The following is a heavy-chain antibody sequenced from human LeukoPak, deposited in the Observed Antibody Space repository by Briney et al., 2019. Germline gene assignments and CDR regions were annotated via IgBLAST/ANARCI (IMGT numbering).Heavy chain of an antibody. CDR2: IYYSGST. J-gene: IGHJ4*02. CDR3: ARAKDYYDSSGYYLY. Sequence: PTQTLSLTCTVSGGSISSSSYYWGWIRQPPGKGLEWIGSIYYSGSTYYNPSLKSRVTISVDTSKNQFSLKLSSVTAADTAVYYCARAKDYYDSSGYYLYWGQGTLVTVSS. D-gene: IGHD3-22*01. V-gene: IGHV4-39*01. CDR1: GGSISSSSYY.